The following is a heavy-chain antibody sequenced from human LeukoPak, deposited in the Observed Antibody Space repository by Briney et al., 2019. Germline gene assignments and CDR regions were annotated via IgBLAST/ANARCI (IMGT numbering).Heavy chain of an antibody. Sequence: PGGSLRLSCAASGFTFSNAWMSWVRQAPGKGLEWVGRIKSKTDGGTTDYAAPVKGRFTISRDDSKNTQFLQMNSLKTEDTAVYYCSTDRRDWNPRDWGQGTLVTVSS. CDR2: IKSKTDGGTT. V-gene: IGHV3-15*01. J-gene: IGHJ4*02. D-gene: IGHD1-1*01. CDR1: GFTFSNAW. CDR3: STDRRDWNPRD.